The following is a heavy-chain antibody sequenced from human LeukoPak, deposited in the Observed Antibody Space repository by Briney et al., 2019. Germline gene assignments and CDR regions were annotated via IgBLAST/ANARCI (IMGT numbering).Heavy chain of an antibody. CDR1: GFTFSSYT. V-gene: IGHV3-21*01. CDR2: ISSSSYM. CDR3: ARVSQLYRDI. D-gene: IGHD6-6*01. Sequence: PGGSLRLSCAASGFTFSSYTMNWVRQAPGKGLEWVSSISSSSYMFYADSVKGRFTTSRDNAKNSLYLQMNSLRAEDTAVYYCARVSQLYRDIWGRGTMVIVSS. J-gene: IGHJ3*02.